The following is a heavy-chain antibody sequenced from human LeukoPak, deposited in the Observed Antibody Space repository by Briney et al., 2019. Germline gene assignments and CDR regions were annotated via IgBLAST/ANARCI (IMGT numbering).Heavy chain of an antibody. Sequence: SETLSLTCNVSGASISNYYWSWVRQSPEKGLEWIASLLYSGSTHYNPSLRSRVAISGDTSNNQFSLILTSVTTTDTAVYYCARTGRRGYFDFWGRGTLVTVSS. J-gene: IGHJ2*01. CDR1: GASISNYY. V-gene: IGHV4-59*01. CDR2: LLYSGST. CDR3: ARTGRRGYFDF. D-gene: IGHD1-14*01.